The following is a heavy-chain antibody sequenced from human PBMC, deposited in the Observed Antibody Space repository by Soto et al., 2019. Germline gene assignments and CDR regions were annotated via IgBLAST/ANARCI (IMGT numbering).Heavy chain of an antibody. CDR1: GVSCSGYV. Sequence: GGSVGLCCAASGVSCSGYVMHWVRQAPGKGLEWVAVISFDGSNKYYADSVKGRFTISRDNSKNTLYLQMNSLRAEDTAVYYCAKVRPPASSASYFDYWGQGT. D-gene: IGHD2-15*01. J-gene: IGHJ4*02. CDR2: ISFDGSNK. V-gene: IGHV3-30*18. CDR3: AKVRPPASSASYFDY.